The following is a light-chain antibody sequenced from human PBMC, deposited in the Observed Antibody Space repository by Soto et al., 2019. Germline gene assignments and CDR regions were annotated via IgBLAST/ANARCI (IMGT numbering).Light chain of an antibody. CDR3: QSYDSSLSVYVV. J-gene: IGLJ2*01. CDR1: SSNIGAGYD. Sequence: QSVLTQPPSVSGAPGQRVTISCTGSSSNIGAGYDVHWYQQLPRTAPKLLIYGNSNRPSGVPDRFSGSKSGTSASLAITGLQAEDEADYYCQSYDSSLSVYVVVGGGTKLTVL. V-gene: IGLV1-40*01. CDR2: GNS.